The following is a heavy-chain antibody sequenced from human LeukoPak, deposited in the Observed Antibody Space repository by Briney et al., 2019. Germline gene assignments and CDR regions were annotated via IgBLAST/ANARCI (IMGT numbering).Heavy chain of an antibody. CDR2: IKGDNGNT. V-gene: IGHV1-18*01. D-gene: IGHD6-19*01. CDR1: GYTFTRYG. J-gene: IGHJ4*02. Sequence: ASVKVSCKASGYTFTRYGVSWVRQAPGQGLEWMGWIKGDNGNTNYAQNFQGRVTMTTDTPSSTAYMEVRSLRSDDTAVYYCARDMYSSGRVPFDYWGQGTLVTVSS. CDR3: ARDMYSSGRVPFDY.